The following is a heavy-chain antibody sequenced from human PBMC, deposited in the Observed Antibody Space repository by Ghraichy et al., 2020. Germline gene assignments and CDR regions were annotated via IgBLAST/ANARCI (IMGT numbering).Heavy chain of an antibody. CDR2: IYHSGST. Sequence: TLSLTCAVSGGSISSSNWWSWVRQPPGKGLEWIGEIYHSGSTNYNPSLKSRVTISVDKSKNQFSLKLSSVTAADTAVYYCVSSSGWYGGLDYWGQGTLVTVSS. J-gene: IGHJ4*02. CDR3: VSSSGWYGGLDY. CDR1: GGSISSSNW. D-gene: IGHD6-19*01. V-gene: IGHV4-4*02.